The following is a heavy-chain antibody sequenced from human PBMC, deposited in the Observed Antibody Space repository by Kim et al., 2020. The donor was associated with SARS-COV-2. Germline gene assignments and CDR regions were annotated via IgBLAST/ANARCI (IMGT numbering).Heavy chain of an antibody. D-gene: IGHD1-1*01. Sequence: GGSLRLSCAASGFTVSSNYMSWVRQAPGKGLEWVSVIYSGGSTYYADSVKGRFTISRDNSKNTLYLQMNSLRAEDTAVYYCARGDPWKPEDYWGQGTLVTVSS. CDR1: GFTVSSNY. CDR2: IYSGGST. CDR3: ARGDPWKPEDY. V-gene: IGHV3-53*01. J-gene: IGHJ4*02.